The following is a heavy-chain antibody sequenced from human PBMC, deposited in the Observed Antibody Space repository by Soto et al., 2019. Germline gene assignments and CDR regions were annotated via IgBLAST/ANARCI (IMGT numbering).Heavy chain of an antibody. V-gene: IGHV3-7*01. CDR2: IKQDGSEK. J-gene: IGHJ4*02. CDR1: GFTFSSYW. CDR3: AREGYCSGGSCFDY. Sequence: EVQLVESGGGLVQPGGSLRLSCAASGFTFSSYWMSWVRQAPGKGLEWVANIKQDGSEKYYVDSVKGRFTISRDNAKNSLYLQMNSLRAEDTAVYYCAREGYCSGGSCFDYWGQGTLVTVSS. D-gene: IGHD2-15*01.